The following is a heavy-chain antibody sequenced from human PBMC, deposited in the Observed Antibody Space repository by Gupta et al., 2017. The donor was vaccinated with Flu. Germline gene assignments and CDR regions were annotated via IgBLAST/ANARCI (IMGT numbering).Heavy chain of an antibody. J-gene: IGHJ5*02. CDR3: ARDLGSGTYGWCDT. CDR2: IIPCLGTA. D-gene: IGHD1-26*01. V-gene: IGHV1-69*16. CDR1: SRYT. Sequence: SRYTIGWVRQAPGQGLEWVGGIIPCLGTAHYAQKFQGRGTMTADESTTTAYMEMSSLTAEDTAGDECARDLGSGTYGWCDTWGQGTLGTVSS.